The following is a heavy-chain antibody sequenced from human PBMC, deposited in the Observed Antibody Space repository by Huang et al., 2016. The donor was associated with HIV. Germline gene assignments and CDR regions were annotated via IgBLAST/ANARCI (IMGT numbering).Heavy chain of an antibody. D-gene: IGHD6-19*01. V-gene: IGHV3-15*01. Sequence: EVQLVESGGGLVKPGGSLRLSCAASGFTFSNAWRSWVRQAPGKGREWVGRIKSKTDGGTTDYAAPVKGRFTISRDDSKNTLYLQMNSLKTEDTAVYYCTTESESSGWTMDHDAFDIWGQGTMVTVSS. CDR2: IKSKTDGGTT. CDR1: GFTFSNAW. CDR3: TTESESSGWTMDHDAFDI. J-gene: IGHJ3*02.